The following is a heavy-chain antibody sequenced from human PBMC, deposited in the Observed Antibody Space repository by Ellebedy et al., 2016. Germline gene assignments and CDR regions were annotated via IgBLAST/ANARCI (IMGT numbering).Heavy chain of an antibody. CDR3: ARDYSAYSNDV. Sequence: GESLKISCAAPGFTVSSSSMTWVRQAPGKGLQWVSIIYTTGVTRYADSVRGRFTISRDSSENTLYLQMNSLRAEDTAVYYCARDYSAYSNDVWGQGTLVTVSS. CDR2: IYTTGVT. D-gene: IGHD5-18*01. V-gene: IGHV3-53*01. CDR1: GFTVSSSS. J-gene: IGHJ4*02.